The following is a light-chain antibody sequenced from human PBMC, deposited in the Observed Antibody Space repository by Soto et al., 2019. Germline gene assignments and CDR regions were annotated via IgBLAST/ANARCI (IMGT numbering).Light chain of an antibody. CDR1: HGINNF. V-gene: IGKV1-27*01. J-gene: IGKJ1*01. CDR3: QKYNSAGT. Sequence: DIQMTQSQASLSAPVGDRVTITCRASHGINNFLAWYQQKPGQVPKLLIYAASTLQSGVPSRFSGSGSGTDFTLTISSLQSEDVATYYCQKYNSAGTFGQGTRVDIK. CDR2: AAS.